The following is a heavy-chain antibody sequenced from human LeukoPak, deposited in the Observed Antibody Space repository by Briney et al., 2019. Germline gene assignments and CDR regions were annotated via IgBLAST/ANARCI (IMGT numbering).Heavy chain of an antibody. V-gene: IGHV3-23*01. D-gene: IGHD6-19*01. CDR3: AKAQQWLTRPFDY. CDR1: GFTFSSYA. J-gene: IGHJ4*02. CDR2: ISASGGST. Sequence: GGSLRLSCAASGFTFSSYAMSWVRQAPGKGLEWVSAISASGGSTYYVDSVKGRFTFSRDNSKNTLYLQMNSLRAEDAAVYYCAKAQQWLTRPFDYWGQGTLVTVSS.